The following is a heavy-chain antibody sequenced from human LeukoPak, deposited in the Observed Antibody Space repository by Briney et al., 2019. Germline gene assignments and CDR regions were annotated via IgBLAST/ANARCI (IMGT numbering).Heavy chain of an antibody. Sequence: APVKVSCKASGYTFTSYGISWVRQAPGQGLEWMGWISAYNGNTNYAKKLQGRVTMTTDTSTSTAYMELRSLRSDDTAVYYCARDVGPYVQQQLVPVWFDPWGQGTLVTVSS. V-gene: IGHV1-18*04. D-gene: IGHD6-13*01. CDR3: ARDVGPYVQQQLVPVWFDP. CDR2: ISAYNGNT. CDR1: GYTFTSYG. J-gene: IGHJ5*02.